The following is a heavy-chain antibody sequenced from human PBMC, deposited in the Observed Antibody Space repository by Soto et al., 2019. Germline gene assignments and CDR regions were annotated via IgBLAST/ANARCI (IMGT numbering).Heavy chain of an antibody. D-gene: IGHD6-19*01. CDR1: GYDFATYW. CDR2: ICPSDSDT. CDR3: ARHRYNSGPTDNDMDV. J-gene: IGHJ6*02. Sequence: GESLKIFCKGSGYDFATYWNGWVRQMPWKGLEWMGIICPSDSDTKYGPSFQGQVTNSVDKSISTAYLQWSSLKASDTAMYYCARHRYNSGPTDNDMDVWGQGTTVTVSS. V-gene: IGHV5-51*01.